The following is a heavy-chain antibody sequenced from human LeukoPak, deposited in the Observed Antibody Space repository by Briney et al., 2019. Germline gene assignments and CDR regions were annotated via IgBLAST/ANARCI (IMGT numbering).Heavy chain of an antibody. CDR3: ARDVEVCRVGACYCTNFDY. J-gene: IGHJ4*02. D-gene: IGHD2-15*01. CDR2: ISSSGGSS. V-gene: IGHV3-23*01. Sequence: GGSLRLSCVASGFTFSTYAMSWVRQAPGRGLEWVSTISSSGGSSYYADSVKGRFTISRDNSRTTLYLQMTGMRAEDTAMYYCARDVEVCRVGACYCTNFDYWGQGSLVTVSS. CDR1: GFTFSTYA.